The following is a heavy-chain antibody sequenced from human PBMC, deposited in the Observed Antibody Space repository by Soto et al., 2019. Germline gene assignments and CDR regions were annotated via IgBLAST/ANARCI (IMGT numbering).Heavy chain of an antibody. CDR1: GGTFSRYG. V-gene: IGHV1-69*01. J-gene: IGHJ4*02. CDR2: IIPIFGTT. CDR3: ESTYYQWEALHYCDC. D-gene: IGHD1-26*01. Sequence: QVQLVQSGAEVKKPGSSVKVSCTASGGTFSRYGFTWVRQAPGQGFQWMGGIIPIFGTTHYEQNFQGRLSITADESTSTVYMELSSLRSDDTAIYFCESTYYQWEALHYCDCWGQGTLVTVSS.